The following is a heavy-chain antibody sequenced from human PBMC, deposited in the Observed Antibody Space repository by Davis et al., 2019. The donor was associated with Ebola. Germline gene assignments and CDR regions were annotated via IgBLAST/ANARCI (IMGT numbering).Heavy chain of an antibody. CDR3: ATVVRGILTDQPTGFDY. Sequence: ASSLVSCYASSYTPSEFSMHWLRQPPGKGLVWMGAFDPEDGETIYAQKFQGRVTMTEDTSTDTAYMELSSLRSEDTAVYYCATVVRGILTDQPTGFDYWGQGTLVTVSS. D-gene: IGHD3-9*01. CDR2: FDPEDGET. CDR1: SYTPSEFS. V-gene: IGHV1-24*01. J-gene: IGHJ4*02.